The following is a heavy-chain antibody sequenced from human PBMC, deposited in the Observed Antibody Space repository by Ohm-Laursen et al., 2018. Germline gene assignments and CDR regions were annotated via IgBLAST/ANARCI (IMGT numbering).Heavy chain of an antibody. J-gene: IGHJ4*02. CDR3: AKDPYYGSGSYFADY. CDR2: ISGSGGST. D-gene: IGHD3-10*01. Sequence: SLRLSCAASGFTFNNYGIHWVRQAPGKGLEWVSAISGSGGSTYYADSVKGRFTISRDNSKNTLYLQMNSLRAEDTAVYYCAKDPYYGSGSYFADYWGQGTLVTVSS. V-gene: IGHV3-23*01. CDR1: GFTFNNYG.